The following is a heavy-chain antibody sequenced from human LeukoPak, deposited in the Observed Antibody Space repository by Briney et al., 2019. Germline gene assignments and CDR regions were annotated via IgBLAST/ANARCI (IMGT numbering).Heavy chain of an antibody. CDR2: IISSGGVT. V-gene: IGHV3-23*01. D-gene: IGHD6-13*01. CDR3: AKDPFIAAAGTGYYYMDV. J-gene: IGHJ6*03. CDR1: GFAFSSYA. Sequence: GSLRLSCAASGFAFSSYAMSWVRQAPGKGLEWVSSIISSGGVTYYADYVKGRFTISRDNSKNTLYLQMNSLRAEDTAVYYCAKDPFIAAAGTGYYYMDVWGKGTTVTISS.